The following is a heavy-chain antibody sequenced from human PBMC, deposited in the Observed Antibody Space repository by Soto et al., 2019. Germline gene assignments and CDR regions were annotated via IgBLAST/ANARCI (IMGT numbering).Heavy chain of an antibody. J-gene: IGHJ6*02. D-gene: IGHD3-16*01. V-gene: IGHV3-30-3*01. CDR2: ISYDGSNK. CDR1: GFTFSTYA. CDR3: ARGFEGGYYYYYYGMDV. Sequence: GGSLRLSCAASGFTFSTYAMAWVRQAPGKGLEWVAVISYDGSNKYYADSVKGRFTISRDNSKNTLYLQMNSLRAEDTAVYYCARGFEGGYYYYYYGMDVWGQGTTVTVSS.